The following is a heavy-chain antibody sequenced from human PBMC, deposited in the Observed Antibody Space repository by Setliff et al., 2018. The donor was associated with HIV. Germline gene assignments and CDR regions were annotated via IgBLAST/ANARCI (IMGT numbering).Heavy chain of an antibody. V-gene: IGHV3-30*02. CDR1: GFTFSNYG. D-gene: IGHD5-18*01. CDR3: TTDSIGYSYGHDY. Sequence: PGGSLRLSCAGSGFTFSNYGMHWVRQAPGKGLEWVAFIRYDGSNKYYADSVKGRFTISRDNSKSTLYLQMNSLRAEDTAVYYCTTDSIGYSYGHDYWGQGTLVTVSS. J-gene: IGHJ4*02. CDR2: IRYDGSNK.